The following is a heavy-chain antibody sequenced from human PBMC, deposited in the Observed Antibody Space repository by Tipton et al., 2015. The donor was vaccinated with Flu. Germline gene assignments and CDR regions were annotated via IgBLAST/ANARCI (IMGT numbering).Heavy chain of an antibody. D-gene: IGHD3-22*01. CDR2: IYYSGST. CDR3: ARLRANYYDSSGYSDY. Sequence: TLSLTCTVSGGSISSSSYYWGWIRQPPGKGLEWIGSIYYSGSTYYNPSLKSRVTIPVDTSKNQFSLKLRSVTAADTAVYYCARLRANYYDSSGYSDYWGQGTLVTVSS. J-gene: IGHJ4*02. V-gene: IGHV4-39*07. CDR1: GGSISSSSYY.